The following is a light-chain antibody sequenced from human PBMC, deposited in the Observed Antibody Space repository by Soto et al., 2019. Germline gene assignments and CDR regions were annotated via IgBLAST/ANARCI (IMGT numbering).Light chain of an antibody. V-gene: IGKV3-15*01. CDR2: DTS. Sequence: EVVMTQSPALLPVSPGERVTLSCRASQSVNNNLAWYQQQPGQAPRLLIYDTSSRATGVPARFSGSGSGTEFTLTISSLKAEDFAVYYCQQYNDRPPLTFGGGTKVEI. J-gene: IGKJ4*01. CDR3: QQYNDRPPLT. CDR1: QSVNNN.